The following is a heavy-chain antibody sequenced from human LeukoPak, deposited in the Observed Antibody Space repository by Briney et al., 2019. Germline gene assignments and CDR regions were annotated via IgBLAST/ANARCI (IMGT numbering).Heavy chain of an antibody. J-gene: IGHJ4*02. CDR1: GFTFTDYD. V-gene: IGHV3-48*02. Sequence: GSLRLSCAASGFTFTDYDMNWVRQSPLKGLEWVALIDTSGGSRWYTDFVKGRFTISRDNAKNSLYLQMNGLRDEDTAVYYCARGASWTGTFDYWGQGILVTVSS. CDR3: ARGASWTGTFDY. D-gene: IGHD3/OR15-3a*01. CDR2: IDTSGGSR.